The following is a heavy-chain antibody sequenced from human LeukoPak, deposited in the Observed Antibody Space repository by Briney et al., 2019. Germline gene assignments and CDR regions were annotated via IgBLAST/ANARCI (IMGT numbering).Heavy chain of an antibody. D-gene: IGHD6-13*01. CDR1: GFTFSSYS. Sequence: GGSLRLSCAASGFTFSSYSTNWVRQAPGKGLEWVSSISSSSSYIYYADSVKGRFTISRDNAKNSLYLQMNSLRAEDTAVYYCARFDSSSWFDPWGQGTLVTVSS. J-gene: IGHJ5*02. CDR3: ARFDSSSWFDP. V-gene: IGHV3-21*01. CDR2: ISSSSSYI.